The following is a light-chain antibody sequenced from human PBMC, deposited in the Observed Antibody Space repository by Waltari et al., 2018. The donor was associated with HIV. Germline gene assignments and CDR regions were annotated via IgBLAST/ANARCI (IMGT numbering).Light chain of an antibody. CDR2: EVN. CDR1: SSDVGSYNL. Sequence: SALPQPASASGSPGHSITIPSTGTSSDVGSYNLLSSYQQHPGKAPKVMIDEVNKRPSGVSNRFSGSKSGNTASLTISGLQAEDEAEYYCCSHAGSSIYFVFGTGTKVTVL. CDR3: CSHAGSSIYFV. J-gene: IGLJ1*01. V-gene: IGLV2-23*02.